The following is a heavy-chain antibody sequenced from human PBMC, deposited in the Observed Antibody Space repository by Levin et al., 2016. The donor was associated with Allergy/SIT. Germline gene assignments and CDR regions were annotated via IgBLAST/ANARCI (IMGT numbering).Heavy chain of an antibody. CDR2: ISSSGSTI. CDR3: ARAYYIDGY. Sequence: WIRQPPGKGLEWVSYISSSGSTIYYADSVKGRFTFSRDNAKNSVYLQMNSLRAEDTAVYYCARAYYIDGYWGQGTLVTVSS. J-gene: IGHJ4*02. V-gene: IGHV3-48*03. D-gene: IGHD3-10*01.